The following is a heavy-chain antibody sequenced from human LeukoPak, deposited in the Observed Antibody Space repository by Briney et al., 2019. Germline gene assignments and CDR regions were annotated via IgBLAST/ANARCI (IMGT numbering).Heavy chain of an antibody. CDR1: GYSFTSYW. J-gene: IGHJ3*02. CDR3: ARHRRSSGSYTGPDDAFDI. D-gene: IGHD6-19*01. V-gene: IGHV5-51*01. CDR2: IYPGDSDT. Sequence: GESLKISRKGSGYSFTSYWIGLVRQMPGKGLGWMGIIYPGDSDTRYSPSFQGQVTISADKSISTAYLQWSSLKASDTAMYYCARHRRSSGSYTGPDDAFDIWGQGTMVTVSS.